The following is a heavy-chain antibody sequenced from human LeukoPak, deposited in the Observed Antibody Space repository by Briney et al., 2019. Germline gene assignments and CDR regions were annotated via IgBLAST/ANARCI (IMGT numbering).Heavy chain of an antibody. Sequence: SETLSLTCAVYGGSFSGYYWSWIRQPPGKGLEWTGEINHSGSTNYNPSLKSRVTISVDTSKNQFSLKLSSVTAADTAVYFCARGSDCNSTSCYPYFDYWGQGTLVTVSS. CDR2: INHSGST. V-gene: IGHV4-34*01. D-gene: IGHD2-2*01. CDR1: GGSFSGYY. CDR3: ARGSDCNSTSCYPYFDY. J-gene: IGHJ4*02.